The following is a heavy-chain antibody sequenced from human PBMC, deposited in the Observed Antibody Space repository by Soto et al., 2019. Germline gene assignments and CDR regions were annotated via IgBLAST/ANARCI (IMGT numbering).Heavy chain of an antibody. CDR1: GYTFTSYY. CDR2: INPSGGST. V-gene: IGHV1-46*01. Sequence: ASVKVSCKASGYTFTSYYMHWVRQAPGQGPEWVGIINPSGGSTSYAQKFQGRVTMTRDTSTSTVYMELSSLRSEDTAVYYCARDRPDYYYGMDVWGQGTTVTVSS. J-gene: IGHJ6*02. CDR3: ARDRPDYYYGMDV.